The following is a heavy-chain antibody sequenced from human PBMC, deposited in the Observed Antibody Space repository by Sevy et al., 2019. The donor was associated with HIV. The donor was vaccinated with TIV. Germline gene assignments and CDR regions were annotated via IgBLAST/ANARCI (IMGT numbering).Heavy chain of an antibody. V-gene: IGHV1-18*01. CDR2: ISAYNGNT. Sequence: ASVKVSCKASGYTFTSYGICWVRQAPGQGLEWMGWISAYNGNTNYAQKLQGRVTMTTDTSTSTAYMELRSLRSDDTAVYYCARGGDIVLVPAAADYWGQGTLVTVSS. CDR1: GYTFTSYG. J-gene: IGHJ4*02. CDR3: ARGGDIVLVPAAADY. D-gene: IGHD2-2*01.